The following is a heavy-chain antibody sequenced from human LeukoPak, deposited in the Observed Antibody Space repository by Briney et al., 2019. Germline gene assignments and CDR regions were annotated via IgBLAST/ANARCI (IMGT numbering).Heavy chain of an antibody. Sequence: SETLSLTCAVYGGSFSGYYWSWIRQPPGKGLEWIGEINHSGSTNYNPSLKSRVTISVDTSKNQFSLKLSSVTAADTAVYYCARQGALSYYDSSGYYFGPPYYFDYWGQGTLVTVSS. CDR3: ARQGALSYYDSSGYYFGPPYYFDY. CDR2: INHSGST. J-gene: IGHJ4*02. D-gene: IGHD3-22*01. CDR1: GGSFSGYY. V-gene: IGHV4-34*01.